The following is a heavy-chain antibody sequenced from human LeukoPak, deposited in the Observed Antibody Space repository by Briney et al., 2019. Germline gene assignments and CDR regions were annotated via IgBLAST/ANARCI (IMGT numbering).Heavy chain of an antibody. V-gene: IGHV3-30-3*01. CDR1: GFTFSSYA. CDR2: ISYDGSNK. J-gene: IGHJ6*02. Sequence: PGGSLRLSCAASGFTFSSYAMHWVRQAPGKGLEWVAVISYDGSNKYYADSVKGRFTISRDNSKDRLYLQMDSLRPEDTAMYYCARVRGGRSWYYYGMDVWGRGTTVTVSS. D-gene: IGHD3-16*01. CDR3: ARVRGGRSWYYYGMDV.